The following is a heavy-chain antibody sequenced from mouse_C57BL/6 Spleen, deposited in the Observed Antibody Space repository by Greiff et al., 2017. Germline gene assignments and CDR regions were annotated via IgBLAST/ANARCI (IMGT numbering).Heavy chain of an antibody. Sequence: QVQLQQSGAELARPGASVKLSCKASGYTFTSYGISWVKQRTGQGLEWIGEIYPRSGNTYYNEKFTGKATLTADKSSSTAYMELRSLTSEDSAVYFCARGPYYYGSSYDAMDYWGQGTSVTVSS. CDR3: ARGPYYYGSSYDAMDY. J-gene: IGHJ4*01. D-gene: IGHD1-1*01. CDR2: IYPRSGNT. CDR1: GYTFTSYG. V-gene: IGHV1-81*01.